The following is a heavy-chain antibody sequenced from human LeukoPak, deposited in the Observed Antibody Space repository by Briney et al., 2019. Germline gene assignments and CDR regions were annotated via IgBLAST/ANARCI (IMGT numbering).Heavy chain of an antibody. D-gene: IGHD6-13*01. J-gene: IGHJ4*02. CDR1: GGSISSYY. CDR2: IYYSGST. CDR3: ARAPSPGTFFDY. V-gene: IGHV4-59*01. Sequence: PSETLSLTCSVSGGSISSYYWSWIRQPPGKGLEWIGYIYYSGSTNYNPSLKSRVTISVDTSKNQFSLKLSSVTAADTAVYYCARAPSPGTFFDYWGQGTLVTVSS.